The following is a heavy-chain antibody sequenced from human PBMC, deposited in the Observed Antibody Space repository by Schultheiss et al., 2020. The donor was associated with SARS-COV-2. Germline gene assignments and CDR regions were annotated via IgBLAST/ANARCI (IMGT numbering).Heavy chain of an antibody. V-gene: IGHV3-33*08. J-gene: IGHJ4*02. CDR2: IWYDGSNK. CDR3: ARDFRAQRVYFDY. CDR1: GFTFSSYA. Sequence: GGSLRLSCAASGFTFSSYAMSWVRQAPGKGLEWVAVIWYDGSNKYYADSVKGRFTISRDNAKNSLSVQMNSLRDEDTAVYYCARDFRAQRVYFDYWGQGTLVTVSS.